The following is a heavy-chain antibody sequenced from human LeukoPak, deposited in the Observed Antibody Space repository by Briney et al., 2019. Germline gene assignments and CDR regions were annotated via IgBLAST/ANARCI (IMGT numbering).Heavy chain of an antibody. J-gene: IGHJ4*02. CDR3: ARDNAPGIDY. CDR1: GFTFSSYA. V-gene: IGHV3-23*01. CDR2: ISGSGGST. Sequence: PGGSLRLSCAASGFTFSSYAMSWVRQAPGKGLEWVSAISGSGGSTYYADSVKGRFTISRDNAKNSVYLQMNSLRVEDTAVYYCARDNAPGIDYWGQGTLVTVSS.